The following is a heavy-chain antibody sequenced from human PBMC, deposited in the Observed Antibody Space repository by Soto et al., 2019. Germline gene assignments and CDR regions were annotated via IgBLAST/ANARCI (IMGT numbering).Heavy chain of an antibody. CDR3: ARDQWTLDHSRGWYGD. V-gene: IGHV1-18*04. CDR2: ISGYNGNT. D-gene: IGHD6-19*01. Sequence: QVQLVQSGGEVKQPGASVQDSCKSSGYSFISYGISWVRQAPGQGLERMGWISGYNGNTKYAQKLQGIVTMTTDTSTSTVYMELRSLRSDDTAVYYCARDQWTLDHSRGWYGDWGQGTLVTVSS. CDR1: GYSFISYG. J-gene: IGHJ4*02.